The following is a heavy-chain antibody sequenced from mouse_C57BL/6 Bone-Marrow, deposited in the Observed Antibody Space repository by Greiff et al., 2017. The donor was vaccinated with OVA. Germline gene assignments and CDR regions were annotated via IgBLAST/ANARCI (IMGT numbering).Heavy chain of an antibody. Sequence: VQLQQSGAELAKPGASVKLSCKASGSTFTSYWMHWVKQRPGQGLEWFGYINPSSGFPKYNQKFKDKATLIADTSSSTAYMQLSSLTYEASAVYYCARTSVVPMDYWGQGTSVTVSS. V-gene: IGHV1-7*01. CDR1: GSTFTSYW. CDR2: INPSSGFP. D-gene: IGHD1-1*01. J-gene: IGHJ4*01. CDR3: ARTSVVPMDY.